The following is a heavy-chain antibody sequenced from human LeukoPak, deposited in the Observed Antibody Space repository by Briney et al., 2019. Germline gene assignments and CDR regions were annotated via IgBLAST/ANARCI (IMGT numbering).Heavy chain of an antibody. Sequence: SETLSLTCSVSGGSISSYYWTWIRQFPGQGLEWIGYIHYSWSTSHNPSLRSRVTMSVDTSRNQFSLKLSSVTAADTAVYFCVRVGGTGHFDDWGQGTLVTVSS. CDR3: VRVGGTGHFDD. CDR2: IHYSWST. D-gene: IGHD1-1*01. CDR1: GGSISSYY. V-gene: IGHV4-59*01. J-gene: IGHJ4*02.